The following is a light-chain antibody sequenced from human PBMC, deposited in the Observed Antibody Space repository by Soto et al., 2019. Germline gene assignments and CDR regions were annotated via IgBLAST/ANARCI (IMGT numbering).Light chain of an antibody. V-gene: IGLV2-14*03. CDR1: SSDVGAFNY. J-gene: IGLJ1*01. CDR2: DVS. Sequence: QSVLTQPASVSGSPGQSITISCSGTSSDVGAFNYVSWYQQHPGKAPKLMIYDVSNRPSGVSNRFSGSKSGNTASLTISGLRAEDEAYYYCNSYTSNNTYVFGTGTKLTVL. CDR3: NSYTSNNTYV.